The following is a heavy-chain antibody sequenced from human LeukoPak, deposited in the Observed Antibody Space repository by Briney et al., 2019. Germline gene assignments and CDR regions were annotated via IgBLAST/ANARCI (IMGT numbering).Heavy chain of an antibody. V-gene: IGHV3-9*01. J-gene: IGHJ3*02. CDR3: AKDDQGDGYFDAFDI. D-gene: IGHD5-24*01. CDR2: ISWNSGSI. CDR1: GFTFDDYA. Sequence: HSGGSLRLSCAASGFTFDDYAMHWVRQAPGKGLEWVSGISWNSGSIGYADSVKGRFTISRDNAKNSLYLQMNSLRAEDTALYYCAKDDQGDGYFDAFDIWGQGTMVTVSS.